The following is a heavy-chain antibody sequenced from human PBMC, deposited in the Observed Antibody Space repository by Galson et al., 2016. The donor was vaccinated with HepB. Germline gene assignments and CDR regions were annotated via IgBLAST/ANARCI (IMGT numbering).Heavy chain of an antibody. D-gene: IGHD3-10*01. CDR1: GYRFSTYW. J-gene: IGHJ2*01. CDR2: IYPGDSET. CDR3: ARPGIGDFAHLFWYFDL. V-gene: IGHV5-51*01. Sequence: QSGAEVKKPGESLKISCQASGYRFSTYWIGWVRQMPGKGLEWIGIIYPGDSETKYNPSFQGQVTISVDKSINTAYLQWNSLKASDSATYYCARPGIGDFAHLFWYFDLWGRGTLVTVSS.